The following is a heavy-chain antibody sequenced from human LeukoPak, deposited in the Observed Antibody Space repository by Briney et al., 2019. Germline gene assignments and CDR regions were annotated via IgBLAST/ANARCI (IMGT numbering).Heavy chain of an antibody. CDR2: ISTSSSYI. D-gene: IGHD1-7*01. CDR1: GFTLSTYN. Sequence: GGSLRLSCAASGFTLSTYNMKWVRQAPRKGLERVSSISTSSSYIYYADSVKGRFTISRDNARNSLYLQMNSLRAEDTAVYYCARDRDWNSGFDYWGQGTLVTVSS. CDR3: ARDRDWNSGFDY. V-gene: IGHV3-21*01. J-gene: IGHJ4*02.